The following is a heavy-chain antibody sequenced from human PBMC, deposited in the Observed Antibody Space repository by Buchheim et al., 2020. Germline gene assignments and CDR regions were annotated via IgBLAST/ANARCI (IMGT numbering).Heavy chain of an antibody. V-gene: IGHV3-30*04. CDR1: GFTFSSYA. CDR3: AREGDRTGTLDY. D-gene: IGHD1-1*01. Sequence: QVQLVESGGGVVQPGRSLRLSCAASGFTFSSYAMHWVRQAPGKGLEWVAVISYDGSNKYYADSVKGRFTISRDNSKNTLYLQMNSLRAEDTAVYYCAREGDRTGTLDYWGQGTL. CDR2: ISYDGSNK. J-gene: IGHJ4*02.